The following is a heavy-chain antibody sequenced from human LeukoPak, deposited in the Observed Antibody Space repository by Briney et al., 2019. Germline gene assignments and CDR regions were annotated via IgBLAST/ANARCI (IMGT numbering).Heavy chain of an antibody. J-gene: IGHJ4*02. CDR3: ARERSSSWFIEF. Sequence: PSDTLSLPCGVSGYSISRGYHWGWIRQPPGKGLEWLGNVFQSGSTYYNPSLKSRVTISVDTSKNQFSLKLSSVTAADTAVYYCARERSSSWFIEFWGQGILVAVSS. CDR2: VFQSGST. D-gene: IGHD6-13*01. V-gene: IGHV4-38-2*02. CDR1: GYSISRGYH.